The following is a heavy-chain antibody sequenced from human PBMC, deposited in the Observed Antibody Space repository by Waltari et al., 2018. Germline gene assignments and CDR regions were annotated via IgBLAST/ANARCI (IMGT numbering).Heavy chain of an antibody. D-gene: IGHD3-22*01. CDR3: ARDWGVVVKGGLYNWFDP. J-gene: IGHJ5*02. V-gene: IGHV1-8*01. Sequence: QVQLVQSGAEVKKPGASVKVSCKASGYTFTSYDINWVRQATGHGLEWMGWMNPNSGNTGYAQKFQGRVTITRDTSASTAYMELSSLRSEDTAVYYCARDWGVVVKGGLYNWFDPWGQGTLVTVSS. CDR1: GYTFTSYD. CDR2: MNPNSGNT.